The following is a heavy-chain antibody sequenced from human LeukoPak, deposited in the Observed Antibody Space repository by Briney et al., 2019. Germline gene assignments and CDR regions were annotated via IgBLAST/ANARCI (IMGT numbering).Heavy chain of an antibody. CDR3: ARGGGEILLWFGEFPHNWFDP. CDR2: IYYSGST. V-gene: IGHV4-39*07. Sequence: SKTLSLTCTVSGGSISSSNYYWGWIRQPPGKGLEWIGSIYYSGSTYYNPSLKSRVTISVDTSKNQFSLKLSSVTAADTAVYYCARGGGEILLWFGEFPHNWFDPWGQGTLVTVSS. D-gene: IGHD3-10*01. J-gene: IGHJ5*02. CDR1: GGSISSSNYY.